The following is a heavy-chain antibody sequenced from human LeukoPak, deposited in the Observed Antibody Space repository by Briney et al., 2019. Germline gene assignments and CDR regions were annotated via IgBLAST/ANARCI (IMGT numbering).Heavy chain of an antibody. D-gene: IGHD1-14*01. J-gene: IGHJ6*02. Sequence: GRSLRLSCAASGFTFDDYAMHWVRQAPGKGLEWVSCISWNSGSIGYADSVKGRFTISRDNAKNSLYLQMNSLRAKDTALYCCAKDIARNYYYYGMDVWGQGTTVTVSS. CDR1: GFTFDDYA. CDR3: AKDIARNYYYYGMDV. V-gene: IGHV3-9*01. CDR2: ISWNSGSI.